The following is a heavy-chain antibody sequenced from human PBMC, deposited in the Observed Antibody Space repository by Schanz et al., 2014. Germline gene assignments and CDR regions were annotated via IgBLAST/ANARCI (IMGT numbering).Heavy chain of an antibody. CDR3: ATDQIAAAGSQYFYYYGMGV. CDR1: GYTLTDLS. J-gene: IGHJ6*02. CDR2: FDPEDVET. V-gene: IGHV1-24*01. D-gene: IGHD6-13*01. Sequence: QVQLVQSGAEVKKPGASVKVSCKVSGYTLTDLSMHWVRQAPGKGLEWMGGFDPEDVETIYAQKFQGRVTMTEDTSTDTAYMELSSLRSEDTAVYYCATDQIAAAGSQYFYYYGMGVWGQGTTVTVSS.